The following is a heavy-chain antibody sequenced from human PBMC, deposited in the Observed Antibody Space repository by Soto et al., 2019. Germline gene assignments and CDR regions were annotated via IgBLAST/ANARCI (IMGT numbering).Heavy chain of an antibody. CDR2: IYPGDSDT. Sequence: GESLKISCKGSGYRFTNYWIGWVRQMPGKGLEWMGIIYPGDSDTRYSPSFQGQVTISADKSINTAYLQWSSLKASDTAMYYCARDYCSGTNCYEFDFWGQGPQVTV. V-gene: IGHV5-51*01. J-gene: IGHJ5*01. D-gene: IGHD2-2*01. CDR3: ARDYCSGTNCYEFDF. CDR1: GYRFTNYW.